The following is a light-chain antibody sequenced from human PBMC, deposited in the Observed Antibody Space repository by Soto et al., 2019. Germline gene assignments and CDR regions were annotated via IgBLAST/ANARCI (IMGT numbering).Light chain of an antibody. Sequence: QSALTQPRSVSGSPGQSVTFSCIGTSSDIGTYNFVSWYQQYPGKAPKLMIYEGSKRPSGVSNRFSGSKSGNTASLTISGLQAEDEADYYCCSYAGSSTYVFGTGTKLTVL. CDR2: EGS. J-gene: IGLJ1*01. CDR1: SSDIGTYNF. CDR3: CSYAGSSTYV. V-gene: IGLV2-23*01.